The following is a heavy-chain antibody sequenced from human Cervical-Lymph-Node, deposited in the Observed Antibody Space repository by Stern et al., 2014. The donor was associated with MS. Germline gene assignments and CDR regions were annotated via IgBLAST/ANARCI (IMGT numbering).Heavy chain of an antibody. CDR3: ARGGLYYYYSGMDV. CDR2: IIPLFDST. Sequence: QVQLMQSGTEVKKPGSSVKVSCKASGVTFSNSSITWVRQAPGPGLEWMGGIIPLFDSTHYAQMFQGRVTITADESTITSYMELNSLRSEDTAVYYCARGGLYYYYSGMDVWGQGTTVIVSS. V-gene: IGHV1-69*01. J-gene: IGHJ6*02. CDR1: GVTFSNSS.